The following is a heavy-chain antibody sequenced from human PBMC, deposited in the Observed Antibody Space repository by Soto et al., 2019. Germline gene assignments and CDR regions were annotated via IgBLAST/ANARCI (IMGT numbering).Heavy chain of an antibody. CDR3: AREGITIFGVVEDYGMDV. D-gene: IGHD3-3*01. Sequence: SETLSLTCTVSGGSISSSSYYWGWIRQPPGKGLEWIGSIYYSGSTYYNPSLKSRVTISVDTSKNQFSLKLSSVTAADTAVYYCAREGITIFGVVEDYGMDVWGQGTTVTVSS. CDR1: GGSISSSSYY. CDR2: IYYSGST. V-gene: IGHV4-39*02. J-gene: IGHJ6*02.